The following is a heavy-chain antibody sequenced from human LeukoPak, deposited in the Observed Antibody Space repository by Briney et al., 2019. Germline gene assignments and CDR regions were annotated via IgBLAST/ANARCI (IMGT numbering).Heavy chain of an antibody. V-gene: IGHV1-46*01. CDR2: INPSGGST. J-gene: IGHJ1*01. Sequence: ASVKVSCKASGYTFTSYYMHWVRQAPGQGLEWMGIINPSGGSTNYAQKLQGRVTMTTDTSTSTAYMELRSLRSDDTAVYYCARGVWRGYCSSTSCPEYFQHWGQGTLVTVSS. D-gene: IGHD2-2*01. CDR3: ARGVWRGYCSSTSCPEYFQH. CDR1: GYTFTSYY.